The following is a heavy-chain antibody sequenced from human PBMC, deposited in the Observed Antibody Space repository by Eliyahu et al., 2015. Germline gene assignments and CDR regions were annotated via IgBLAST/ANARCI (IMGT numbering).Heavy chain of an antibody. CDR3: AREIPGYCSGGSCYSPSLDY. Sequence: QVQLQESGPGLVKPSETLSLTCTVSGXXISSYYWSWIRQPAGKGLEWIGRIYTSGSTNYNPSLKSRVTMSVDTSKNQFSLKLSSVTAADTAVYYCAREIPGYCSGGSCYSPSLDYWGQGTLVTVSS. CDR1: GXXISSYY. CDR2: IYTSGST. D-gene: IGHD2-15*01. J-gene: IGHJ4*02. V-gene: IGHV4-4*07.